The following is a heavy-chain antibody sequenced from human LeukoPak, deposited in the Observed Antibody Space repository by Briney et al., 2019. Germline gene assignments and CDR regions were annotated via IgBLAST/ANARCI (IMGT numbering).Heavy chain of an antibody. Sequence: GGSLRLSCTGSGFTFSDYAMSWVRHIPGKGLEWVSLLSGSSGDTYYAGSVKGRFTISRDNFRNTVYLQMNSLRAEDTAVYYCVRDRFFPTTVTKGGVTTVYYYYGMDVWGQGTTVTVSS. J-gene: IGHJ6*02. CDR2: LSGSSGDT. V-gene: IGHV3-23*01. D-gene: IGHD4-17*01. CDR3: VRDRFFPTTVTKGGVTTVYYYYGMDV. CDR1: GFTFSDYA.